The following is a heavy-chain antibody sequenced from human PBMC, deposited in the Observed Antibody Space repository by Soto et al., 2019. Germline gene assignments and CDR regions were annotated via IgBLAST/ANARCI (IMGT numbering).Heavy chain of an antibody. J-gene: IGHJ4*02. CDR2: IRAYTVYT. V-gene: IGHV1-18*04. D-gene: IGHD6-19*01. CDR1: GYTFTSYG. CDR3: ARASDGYRSGWYVGYFDY. Sequence: QVQLVQSGGEVRKPGASVKVSFKASGYTFTSYGVSWLRQAPGQGRGWMGWIRAYTVYTNYAQKCQGRVTITTDTSTSTAYMELRSLISDDTAVYYCARASDGYRSGWYVGYFDYWGQGTLVTVSS.